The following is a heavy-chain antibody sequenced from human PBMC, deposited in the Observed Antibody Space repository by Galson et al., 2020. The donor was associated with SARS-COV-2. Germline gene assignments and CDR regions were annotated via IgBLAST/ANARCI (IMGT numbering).Heavy chain of an antibody. D-gene: IGHD2-2*01. CDR1: GGTFSSYA. J-gene: IGHJ6*03. CDR2: IIPIFGTA. Sequence: SVKVSCKASGGTFSSYAISWVRQAPGQGLEWMGGIIPIFGTANYAQKFQGRVTITADESTSTAYMELSSLRSEDTAVYYCARAMWGRSSSYVSDYYSYYMDVWGKGTTVTVSS. V-gene: IGHV1-69*13. CDR3: ARAMWGRSSSYVSDYYSYYMDV.